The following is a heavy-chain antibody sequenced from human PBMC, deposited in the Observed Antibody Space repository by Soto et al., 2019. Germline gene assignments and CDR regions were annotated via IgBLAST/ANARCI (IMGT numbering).Heavy chain of an antibody. CDR3: AKDSMGDYCGMDV. D-gene: IGHD1-26*01. Sequence: GGSLRLSCAASGFTFSSFGMHWVRQAPGKGLEWVAVISFDGSKKYYADSVKGRFTISRDNSKNTLFLQMNSLRAEDTAVYYCAKDSMGDYCGMDVWGQGTTVTVSS. J-gene: IGHJ6*02. V-gene: IGHV3-30*18. CDR2: ISFDGSKK. CDR1: GFTFSSFG.